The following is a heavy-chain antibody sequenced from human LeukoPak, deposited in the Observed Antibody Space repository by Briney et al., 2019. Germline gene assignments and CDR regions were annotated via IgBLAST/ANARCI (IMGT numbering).Heavy chain of an antibody. V-gene: IGHV3-23*01. Sequence: GGSLRLSCAASGFTFNSYAMTWVRQAPGKGLEWVSSITGSGGSTYYVDSEKGRFTISRDNSKNTVYLKMHSLRAEDTAVYYCARVVGYCSSTSCYPRYWGQGTLVTVSS. D-gene: IGHD2-2*01. CDR2: ITGSGGST. CDR1: GFTFNSYA. J-gene: IGHJ4*02. CDR3: ARVVGYCSSTSCYPRY.